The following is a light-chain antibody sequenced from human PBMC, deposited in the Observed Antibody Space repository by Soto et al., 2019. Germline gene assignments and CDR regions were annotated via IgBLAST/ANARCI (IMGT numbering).Light chain of an antibody. Sequence: DVQMTQSPSTLSASIGERITISCRANQSISNFLAWYQQKPGKAPKLLIYDASTLESGVPSRFRGSGSGTEFTLTISSLQPDDFATYFCRQYNSYSWTFGRGTKWISN. V-gene: IGKV1-5*01. J-gene: IGKJ1*01. CDR3: RQYNSYSWT. CDR1: QSISNF. CDR2: DAS.